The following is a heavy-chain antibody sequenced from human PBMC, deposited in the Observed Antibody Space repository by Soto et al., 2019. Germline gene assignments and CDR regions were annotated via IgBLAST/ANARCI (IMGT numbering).Heavy chain of an antibody. Sequence: SVKVSCKASGGTFSSYAISWVRQAPGQGLEWMGGIIPIFGTANYAQKFQGRVTITADESTSTAYMELSSLRSEDTAVYYCARALRYFDWLLVYYYYYGMDVWGQGTTVTVSS. CDR1: GGTFSSYA. D-gene: IGHD3-9*01. CDR2: IIPIFGTA. V-gene: IGHV1-69*13. J-gene: IGHJ6*02. CDR3: ARALRYFDWLLVYYYYYGMDV.